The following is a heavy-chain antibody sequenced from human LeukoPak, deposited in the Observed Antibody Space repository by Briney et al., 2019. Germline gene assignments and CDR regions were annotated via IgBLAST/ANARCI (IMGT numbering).Heavy chain of an antibody. CDR1: GFTFSNYN. CDR3: AREGRGEYFDY. Sequence: GGSLRLSCAASGFTFSNYNMNWVRQAPGKGLEWISYISSSSSTKNYADSVKGRFTVSRDNAWNSLYLQMNSLRAEDTAVYYCAREGRGEYFDYWGQRTLVTVSS. D-gene: IGHD3-10*01. CDR2: ISSSSSTK. V-gene: IGHV3-48*01. J-gene: IGHJ4*02.